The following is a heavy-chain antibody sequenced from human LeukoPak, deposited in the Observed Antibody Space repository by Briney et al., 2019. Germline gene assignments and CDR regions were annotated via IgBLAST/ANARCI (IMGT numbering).Heavy chain of an antibody. Sequence: WASVKVSCKASGFTFTSSAVQWVRQARGQRLEWIGWIVVGSGNTNYAQKFQERVTITRDMSTSTAYMELSSLRSEDTAVYYCAADAPATVTHTDYGMDVWGQGTTVTVSS. CDR2: IVVGSGNT. CDR1: GFTFTSSA. D-gene: IGHD4-11*01. J-gene: IGHJ6*02. CDR3: AADAPATVTHTDYGMDV. V-gene: IGHV1-58*01.